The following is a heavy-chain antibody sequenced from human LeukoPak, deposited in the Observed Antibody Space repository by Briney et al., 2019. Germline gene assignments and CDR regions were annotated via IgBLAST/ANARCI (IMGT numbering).Heavy chain of an antibody. J-gene: IGHJ4*02. CDR2: IKEDGSEK. Sequence: PGGSLRPSCAASGFTFSSNWMSWVRQAPGKGLEWVAYIKEDGSEKYYVDSVRGRFTISRDNAKNSLYLQMNSLRAEDTAVYYCARAYSWGQGTLVTVSS. V-gene: IGHV3-7*05. CDR1: GFTFSSNW. CDR3: ARAYS.